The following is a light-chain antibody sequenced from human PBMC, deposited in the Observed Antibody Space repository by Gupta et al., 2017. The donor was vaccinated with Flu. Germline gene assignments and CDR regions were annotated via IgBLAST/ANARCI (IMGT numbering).Light chain of an antibody. Sequence: DRGTITCRASQRSGSYLNWYQQKPARAATLLIYAASSLQSSGPPRFSGSRAWTEFTLTISSRQPEDFATDYCRQSYSTPRVAFGGGTKVEIK. V-gene: IGKV1-39*01. CDR3: RQSYSTPRVA. CDR2: AAS. J-gene: IGKJ4*02. CDR1: QRSGSY.